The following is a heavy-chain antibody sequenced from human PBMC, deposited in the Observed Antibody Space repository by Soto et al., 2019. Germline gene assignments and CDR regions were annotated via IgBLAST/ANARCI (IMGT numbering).Heavy chain of an antibody. CDR2: IYTSGST. V-gene: IGHV4-4*07. D-gene: IGHD3-10*01. CDR3: ARSRVLLWFGEFSAHYYGMDV. Sequence: SETLSLTCTVSGGSISSYYWSWIRQPAGKGLEWIGRIYTSGSTNYNPSLKSRVTMSVDTSKNQFSLKLSSVTAADTAVYYCARSRVLLWFGEFSAHYYGMDVWGQGTTVTV. CDR1: GGSISSYY. J-gene: IGHJ6*02.